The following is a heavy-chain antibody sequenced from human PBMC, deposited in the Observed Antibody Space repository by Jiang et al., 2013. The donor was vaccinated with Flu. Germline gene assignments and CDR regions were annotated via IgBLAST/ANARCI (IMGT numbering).Heavy chain of an antibody. J-gene: IGHJ4*02. Sequence: SGGSISSYYWSWIRQPPGKGLEWIGYIYYSGSTNYNPSLKSRVTISVDTSKNQFSLKLSSVTAADTAVYYCASTSVTGDRPDYWGQGTLVTVSS. D-gene: IGHD2-21*01. CDR1: GGSISSYY. CDR3: ASTSVTGDRPDY. V-gene: IGHV4-59*01. CDR2: IYYSGST.